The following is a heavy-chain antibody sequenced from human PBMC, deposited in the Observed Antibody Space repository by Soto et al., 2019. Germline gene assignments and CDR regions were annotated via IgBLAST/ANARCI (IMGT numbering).Heavy chain of an antibody. V-gene: IGHV3-66*01. CDR3: VRDGFVAAAGTQDY. Sequence: GGSLRLSCAASGFTVSSSYMNWVRQAPGKGLEWASVIYSDGSTYYADSVKGRFTISRDTSKNTLYLQMNSLRAEDTAVYYCVRDGFVAAAGTQDYWGQGALVTVSS. J-gene: IGHJ4*02. CDR1: GFTVSSSY. D-gene: IGHD6-13*01. CDR2: IYSDGST.